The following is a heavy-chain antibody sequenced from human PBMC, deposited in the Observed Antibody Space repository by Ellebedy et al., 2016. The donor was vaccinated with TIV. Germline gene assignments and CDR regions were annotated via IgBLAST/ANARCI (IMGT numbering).Heavy chain of an antibody. D-gene: IGHD3/OR15-3a*01. V-gene: IGHV3-74*01. CDR3: ARGTGSDQLRFGMDV. CDR1: GFSFSTHG. Sequence: GESLKISXVASGFSFSTHGMHWVRQAPGKGLVWVSRIKSDGSGTTYADSVKGRFTISRDNAKNTMYLQMNSLGAEDTAVYYCARGTGSDQLRFGMDVWGQGTTVTVS. J-gene: IGHJ6*02. CDR2: IKSDGSGT.